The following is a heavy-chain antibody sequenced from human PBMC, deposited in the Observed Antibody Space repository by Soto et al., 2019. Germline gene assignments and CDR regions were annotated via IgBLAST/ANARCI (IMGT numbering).Heavy chain of an antibody. CDR3: ARDRGSWYYDTSSHFFDY. D-gene: IGHD3-22*01. J-gene: IGHJ4*02. Sequence: SVKVSCKASGGTFSSYAISWVRQAPGQGLEWMGGIIPIFGTANYAQKFQGRVTITADESTSTAYMELSSLRSEDTAVYYCARDRGSWYYDTSSHFFDYWGQGTLVTVSS. CDR1: GGTFSSYA. V-gene: IGHV1-69*13. CDR2: IIPIFGTA.